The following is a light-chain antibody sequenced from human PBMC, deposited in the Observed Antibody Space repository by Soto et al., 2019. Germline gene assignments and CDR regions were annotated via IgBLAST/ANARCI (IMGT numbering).Light chain of an antibody. CDR2: EVS. Sequence: QSVLTQPASVSGSPGQSITISCTGTSSDVGGYNYVSWYQQHPGKAPKLMIYEVSDRPSGVSNRFSGSKSGNTASLTISGPQAEDEADYYCSSYTITSTYVFGTGTKSPS. CDR3: SSYTITSTYV. J-gene: IGLJ1*01. CDR1: SSDVGGYNY. V-gene: IGLV2-14*01.